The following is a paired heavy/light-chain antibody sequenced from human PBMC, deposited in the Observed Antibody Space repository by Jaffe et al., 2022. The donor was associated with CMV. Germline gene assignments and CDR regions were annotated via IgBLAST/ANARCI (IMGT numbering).Heavy chain of an antibody. Sequence: EVQLVESGGGLVQPGGSLRLSCAASGFTFSSYWMHWVRQGPGKGPVWVSRINSDGSSTNYVDSVKGRFTISRDNAKNTLYLRMNNLRAEDSAVYYCAVCSGGGTCYSRGAEYWGQGTLVTVSS. CDR1: GFTFSSYW. CDR2: INSDGSST. D-gene: IGHD2-15*01. J-gene: IGHJ4*02. CDR3: AVCSGGGTCYSRGAEY. V-gene: IGHV3-74*01.
Light chain of an antibody. V-gene: IGKV1-12*01. CDR2: AAS. Sequence: DIQMTQSPSSVSASVGDRVTITCRASQGISSWLAWYQQKPGKAPKLLIYAASSLQTGVPSRFSGSGSGTDFTLTISSLQPEDFATYYCQQANSFPYTFGQGTKLEIK. J-gene: IGKJ2*01. CDR3: QQANSFPYT. CDR1: QGISSW.